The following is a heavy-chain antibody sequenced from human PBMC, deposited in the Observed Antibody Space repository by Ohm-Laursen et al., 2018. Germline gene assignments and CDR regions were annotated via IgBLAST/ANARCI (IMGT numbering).Heavy chain of an antibody. CDR2: INPTGDYT. J-gene: IGHJ5*01. CDR3: ARDNSYGDLSWWFDP. V-gene: IGHV1-46*01. CDR1: GYTFTSKW. D-gene: IGHD2-21*01. Sequence: ASVKVSCKASGYTFTSKWMHWVRQAPGHAPEWMGVINPTGDYTHYAQKFQGRVIITRDTSTTTDYMELSSLRSEDTAVYYCARDNSYGDLSWWFDPWGQGALVTVSS.